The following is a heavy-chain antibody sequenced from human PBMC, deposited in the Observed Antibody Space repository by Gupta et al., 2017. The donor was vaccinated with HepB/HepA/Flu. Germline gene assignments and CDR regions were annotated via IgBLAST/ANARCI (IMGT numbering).Heavy chain of an antibody. D-gene: IGHD6-19*01. J-gene: IGHJ2*01. CDR3: ARHQAGWYFDL. CDR1: GVSMSSSAAY. Sequence: QVQLQASGPGLVKPSETLSLTCTVSGVSMSSSAAYWAWIRQPPGKGLEWIGSVFYSGRTHYNPSLESRVTVSVDSSKNQFSLRLISMTAADTAVYYCARHQAGWYFDLWGRATLVTVSS. V-gene: IGHV4-39*01. CDR2: VFYSGRT.